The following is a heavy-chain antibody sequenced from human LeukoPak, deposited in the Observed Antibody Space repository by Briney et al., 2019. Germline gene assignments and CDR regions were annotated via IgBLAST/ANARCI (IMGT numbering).Heavy chain of an antibody. V-gene: IGHV3-74*01. CDR3: ARVLVVRGKDYYYGMDV. CDR1: GFTFSSYW. D-gene: IGHD3-10*01. CDR2: INSDGSST. Sequence: PGGSLRLSCAASGFTFSSYWMHWVRQAPGKGLVWVSRINSDGSSTSYAGSVKGRFTISRDNAKNTLYLQMNSLRAEDTAVYYCARVLVVRGKDYYYGMDVWGQGTTVTVSS. J-gene: IGHJ6*02.